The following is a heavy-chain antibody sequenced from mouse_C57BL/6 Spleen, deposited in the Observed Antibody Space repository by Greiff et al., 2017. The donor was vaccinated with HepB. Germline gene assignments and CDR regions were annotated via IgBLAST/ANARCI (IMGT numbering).Heavy chain of an antibody. Sequence: EVKVEESGPGLVKPSQSLSLTCSVTGYSITSGYYWNWIRQFPGNKLEWMGYISYDGSNNYNPSLKNRISITRDTSKNQFFLKLNSVTTEDTATYYCAGEAGYAMDYWGQGTPVTASS. V-gene: IGHV3-6*01. CDR1: GYSITSGYY. J-gene: IGHJ4*01. CDR2: ISYDGSN. CDR3: AGEAGYAMDY.